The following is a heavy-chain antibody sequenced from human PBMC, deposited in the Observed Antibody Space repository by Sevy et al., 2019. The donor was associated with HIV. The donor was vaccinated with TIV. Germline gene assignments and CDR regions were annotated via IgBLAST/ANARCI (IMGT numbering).Heavy chain of an antibody. V-gene: IGHV3-30*03. J-gene: IGHJ6*02. CDR2: ISYDGRNK. CDR3: ASAFTGYNGMDV. D-gene: IGHD1-1*01. Sequence: GGSLRLSCAVSGIIFTTSGMHWVRQAPGKGLEWVAVISYDGRNKFYGDSVKGRFTISRDNSKNILYLQMNSLRVEDTAVYYCASAFTGYNGMDVWGQGTMVTVSS. CDR1: GIIFTTSG.